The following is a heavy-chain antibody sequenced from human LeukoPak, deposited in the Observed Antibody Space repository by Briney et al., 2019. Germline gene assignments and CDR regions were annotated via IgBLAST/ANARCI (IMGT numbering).Heavy chain of an antibody. CDR1: GGSVSSGSYY. Sequence: SETLSLTCTVSGGSVSSGSYYWSWIRQPPGKGLEWIGYIYYSGSTNYNPSLKSRVTISVDTSKNQFSLKLSSVTAADTAVYHCAADSPDYYGSGSYYTNYYFDYWGQGTLVTVSS. V-gene: IGHV4-61*01. D-gene: IGHD3-10*01. CDR3: AADSPDYYGSGSYYTNYYFDY. CDR2: IYYSGST. J-gene: IGHJ4*02.